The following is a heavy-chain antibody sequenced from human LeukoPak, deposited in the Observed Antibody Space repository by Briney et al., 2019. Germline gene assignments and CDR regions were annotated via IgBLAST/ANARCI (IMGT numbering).Heavy chain of an antibody. CDR1: GYSFTSYW. V-gene: IGHV5-51*01. CDR2: IYPGDSDT. J-gene: IGHJ5*02. CDR3: ARLGPLGYCSSTSCYGESIAVRRENWFDP. D-gene: IGHD2-2*01. Sequence: GESLKISCKGSGYSFTSYWIGWVRQMPGKGLEWMGIIYPGDSDTRYSPSFQGQVTISADRSISTAYLQWRSLKASDTAMYYCARLGPLGYCSSTSCYGESIAVRRENWFDPWGQGTLVTVSS.